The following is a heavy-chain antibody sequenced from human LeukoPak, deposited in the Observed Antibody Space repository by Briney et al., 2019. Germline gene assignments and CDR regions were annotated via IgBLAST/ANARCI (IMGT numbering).Heavy chain of an antibody. J-gene: IGHJ4*02. Sequence: GGSLRLSCAASGFTFSRYWMRWVRQAPGKGREWVDNINQDGSHNHYLPSLNGRFTISTDNAKTSLYLQMHSLTPEHTAVYYCARSTYSVDYFDYWGQGTLVTVSS. D-gene: IGHD5-12*01. V-gene: IGHV3-7*05. CDR2: INQDGSHN. CDR3: ARSTYSVDYFDY. CDR1: GFTFSRYW.